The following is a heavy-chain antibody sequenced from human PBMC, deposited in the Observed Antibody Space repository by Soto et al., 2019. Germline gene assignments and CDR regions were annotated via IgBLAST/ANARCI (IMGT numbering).Heavy chain of an antibody. CDR1: GYSFSTYS. J-gene: IGHJ3*02. D-gene: IGHD3-3*01. Sequence: GXSVKGSCKAAGYSFSTYSMDWVRQAPGQRLEWMGWINAGNGNTKYSQKFQGRVTITRDTSASTTYMELSSLRSEDTAVYYCARGGSPDYHFWSGRPAAFDIWAQRTMVTVSS. V-gene: IGHV1-3*01. CDR2: INAGNGNT. CDR3: ARGGSPDYHFWSGRPAAFDI.